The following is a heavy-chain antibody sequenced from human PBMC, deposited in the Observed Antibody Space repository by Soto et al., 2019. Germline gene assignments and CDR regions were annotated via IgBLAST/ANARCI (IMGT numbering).Heavy chain of an antibody. CDR2: ISSDGSST. CDR1: GITLSNYW. J-gene: IGHJ4*02. Sequence: EVQLVESGGGLVQPGGSLRLSCAASGITLSNYWVHWVRQAPGKGLVWVSRISSDGSSTSYADSVKGRFTISRDNAKTRLYLQMNSLRAEDTAVYYCAYFTSGCPTWGQGTLVTVSS. V-gene: IGHV3-74*01. D-gene: IGHD6-19*01. CDR3: AYFTSGCPT.